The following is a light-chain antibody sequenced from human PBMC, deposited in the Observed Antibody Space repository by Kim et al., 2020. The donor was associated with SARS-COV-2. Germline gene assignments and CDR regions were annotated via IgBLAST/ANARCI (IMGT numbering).Light chain of an antibody. CDR1: SSDVGGYNY. Sequence: QSALTQPRSVSGSPGQSVTISCTGTSSDVGGYNYVSWYQQHPGTAPKLMIYDVTKRPSGVPDRFSGSKSGNTASLTVSGLQADDEADYYCCSYAGSYTWVFGGGTQLTVL. V-gene: IGLV2-11*01. J-gene: IGLJ3*02. CDR3: CSYAGSYTWV. CDR2: DVT.